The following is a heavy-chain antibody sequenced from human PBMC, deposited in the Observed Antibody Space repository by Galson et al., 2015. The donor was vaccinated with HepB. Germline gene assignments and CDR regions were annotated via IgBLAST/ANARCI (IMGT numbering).Heavy chain of an antibody. Sequence: SVKVSCKASGYTFTSYDINWVRQATGQGLEWMGWMNPNSGNTGYAQKFQGRVTMTRNTSISTAYMELSSLRPEDTAVYYCAGPSNPYYYYMDVWGKGTTVTVSS. CDR2: MNPNSGNT. J-gene: IGHJ6*03. V-gene: IGHV1-8*01. CDR1: GYTFTSYD. D-gene: IGHD4-11*01. CDR3: AGPSNPYYYYMDV.